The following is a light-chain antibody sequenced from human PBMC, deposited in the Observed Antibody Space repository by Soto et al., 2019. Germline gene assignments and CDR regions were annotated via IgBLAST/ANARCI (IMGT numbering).Light chain of an antibody. J-gene: IGKJ1*01. CDR3: QQYKNGWT. V-gene: IGKV3-15*01. CDR2: GAS. CDR1: QSVGSN. Sequence: EIVLTQSPGTLSLSPGERVSLSCRASQSVGSNYLAWYQQKPGQAPRLLIYGASTRATGIPAKFGGGGSGTEFTLTISSLQSEDFAIYYCQQYKNGWTFGQGTKVDI.